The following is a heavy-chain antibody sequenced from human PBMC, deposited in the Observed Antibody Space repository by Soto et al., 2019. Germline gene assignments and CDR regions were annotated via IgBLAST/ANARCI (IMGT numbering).Heavy chain of an antibody. Sequence: SETLSLTCAVYGGSFSGYYWSWIRQPPGKGLEWIGEINHSGSTNYNPSLKSRVTISVDTSKNQFSLKLSSVTAADTAVYYCARGRGEAAAAGTRWGPNWFDPWGQGTLVTVSS. D-gene: IGHD6-13*01. CDR2: INHSGST. V-gene: IGHV4-34*01. CDR1: GGSFSGYY. CDR3: ARGRGEAAAAGTRWGPNWFDP. J-gene: IGHJ5*02.